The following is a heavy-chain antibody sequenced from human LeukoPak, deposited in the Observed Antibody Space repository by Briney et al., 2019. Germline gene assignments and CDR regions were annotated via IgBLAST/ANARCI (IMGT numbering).Heavy chain of an antibody. J-gene: IGHJ4*02. CDR3: ARSGAKTYYYDSSRRNPFDY. Sequence: ASVKVSCKASGYTFTSYAMHWVRQAPGQRLEWMGWINAGTGNTKYSQKFQGRVTITRDTSASTAYMELSSLRSEDTAVYYCARSGAKTYYYDSSRRNPFDYWGQGTLVTVSS. D-gene: IGHD3-22*01. V-gene: IGHV1-3*01. CDR1: GYTFTSYA. CDR2: INAGTGNT.